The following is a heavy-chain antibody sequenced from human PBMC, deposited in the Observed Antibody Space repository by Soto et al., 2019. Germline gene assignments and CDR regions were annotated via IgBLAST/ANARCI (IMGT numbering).Heavy chain of an antibody. CDR3: ARRENYDYVWGSYRHPHFDY. Sequence: QLQLQESGPGLVKPSETLSLTCTVSGGSISSSSYYWGWIRQPPGKGLEWIGSIYYSGSTYYNPSLKSRVTISVDTSKNQFSLKLSSVTAADTAVYYCARRENYDYVWGSYRHPHFDYCGHGTLVTVAS. J-gene: IGHJ4*01. CDR1: GGSISSSSYY. CDR2: IYYSGST. V-gene: IGHV4-39*01. D-gene: IGHD3-16*02.